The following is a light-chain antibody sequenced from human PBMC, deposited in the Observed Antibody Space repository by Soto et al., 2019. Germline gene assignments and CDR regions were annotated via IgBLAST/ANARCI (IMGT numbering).Light chain of an antibody. CDR2: GAS. V-gene: IGKV3-15*01. CDR1: QGLRSN. CDR3: QQYGTLPTT. Sequence: EIVMTQSPATLSVSPGDRVTLSCRASQGLRSNLAWYQQKPGQAPRLLIFGASTRATGIPARFSGSGSGTEFTLTISSLQSEDFAVYYCQQYGTLPTTFGPGTKVDIK. J-gene: IGKJ3*01.